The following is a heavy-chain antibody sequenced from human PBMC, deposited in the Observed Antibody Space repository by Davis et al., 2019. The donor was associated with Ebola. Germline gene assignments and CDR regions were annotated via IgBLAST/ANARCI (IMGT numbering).Heavy chain of an antibody. CDR1: GFTFTSSA. J-gene: IGHJ3*02. Sequence: AASVKVSCKASGFTFTSSAMQWVRQARGQRLEWIGWIVVGSGNTNYAQKFQERVTITRDMSTSTAYMELSSLRSEDTAVYYCAREAGTSPVAFDIWGQGTMVTVSS. CDR3: AREAGTSPVAFDI. V-gene: IGHV1-58*02. D-gene: IGHD4-17*01. CDR2: IVVGSGNT.